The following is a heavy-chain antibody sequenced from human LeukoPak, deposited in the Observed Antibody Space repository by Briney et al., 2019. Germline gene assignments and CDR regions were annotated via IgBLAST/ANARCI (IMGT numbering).Heavy chain of an antibody. CDR2: ISNDGTIT. Sequence: LRLSSVATGLSLSGRRMHWARQPPRKGLVWISGISNDGTITNYADSVKGRFTISRDNAKNTLYLQMDSLRAEDTAVYYCARGWFGPDRGWFGHDSWDQGTMVTVSS. V-gene: IGHV3-74*01. CDR3: ARGWFGPDRGWFGHDS. CDR1: GLSLSGRR. J-gene: IGHJ3*02. D-gene: IGHD3-10*01.